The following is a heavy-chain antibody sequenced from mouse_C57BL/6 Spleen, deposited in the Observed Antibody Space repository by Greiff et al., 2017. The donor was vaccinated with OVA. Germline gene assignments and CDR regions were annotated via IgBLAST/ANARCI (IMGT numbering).Heavy chain of an antibody. CDR1: GFTFSDYG. CDR2: ISSGSSTI. Sequence: EVQRVESGGGLVKPGGSLKLSCAASGFTFSDYGMHWVRQAPEKGLEWVAYISSGSSTIYYADTVKGRFTISRDNAKNTLFLQMTSLRSEDTAMYYCARGGGTGYFDYWGQGTTLTVPS. J-gene: IGHJ2*01. CDR3: ARGGGTGYFDY. D-gene: IGHD4-1*01. V-gene: IGHV5-17*01.